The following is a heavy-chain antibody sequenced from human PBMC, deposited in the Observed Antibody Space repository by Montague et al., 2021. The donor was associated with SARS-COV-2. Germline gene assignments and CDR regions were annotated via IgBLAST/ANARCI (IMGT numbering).Heavy chain of an antibody. V-gene: IGHV4-34*01. CDR2: INHSGST. CDR3: ARAIVDVTMIIVVMSGVEHYFDF. CDR1: GGSFIGYY. J-gene: IGHJ4*02. Sequence: SETLSLTCAVYGGSFIGYYWSWIRQPPGKGLEWIGDINHSGSTNYNPSLKSRVSITVDTSTNQFSLKLRSVTAADTAAYYCARAIVDVTMIIVVMSGVEHYFDFWGQGTLVTVSS. D-gene: IGHD3-22*01.